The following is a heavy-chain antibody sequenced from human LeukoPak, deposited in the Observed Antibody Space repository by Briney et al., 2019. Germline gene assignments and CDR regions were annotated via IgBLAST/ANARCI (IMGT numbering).Heavy chain of an antibody. V-gene: IGHV3-48*03. CDR1: GFTFSSYE. CDR3: ARAQAAINAFDI. CDR2: ISSSGSTI. D-gene: IGHD6-13*01. Sequence: PGGSLRLSCAASGFTFSSYEMNWVRQAPGKGLEWVSYISSSGSTIYYADSVKGRFTISRDNAKNSLYLQMNSLRAEDTALYYCARAQAAINAFDIWGQGTMVTVSS. J-gene: IGHJ3*02.